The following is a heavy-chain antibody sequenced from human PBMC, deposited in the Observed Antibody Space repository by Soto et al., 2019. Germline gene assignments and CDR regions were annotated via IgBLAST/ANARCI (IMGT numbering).Heavy chain of an antibody. CDR1: GYTFTSYY. J-gene: IGHJ6*02. D-gene: IGHD5-18*01. CDR3: ARGNTAMVRRPPYYYYGMDV. Sequence: QVQLVQSGAEVKKPGASVKVSCKASGYTFTSYYMHWVRQAPGQGLEWMGIINPSGGSTSYAQKFRCRVTMTRDTSTSTVYRELSSLRSEDTAVYYCARGNTAMVRRPPYYYYGMDVWGQGTTVTVSS. V-gene: IGHV1-46*01. CDR2: INPSGGST.